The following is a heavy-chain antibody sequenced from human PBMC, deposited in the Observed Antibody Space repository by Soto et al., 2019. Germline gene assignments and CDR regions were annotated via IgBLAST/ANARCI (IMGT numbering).Heavy chain of an antibody. J-gene: IGHJ4*02. CDR1: GGSISSYY. Sequence: SETLSLTCTVSGGSISSYYWSWIRQPPGKGLEWIGYFYYSGSTNYNPSLKSRVTISIDTSKNQFSLKLSSVTATDTAVYYCASQHYYDSSGYYVVYWGQGTLVTVSS. V-gene: IGHV4-59*08. CDR2: FYYSGST. D-gene: IGHD3-22*01. CDR3: ASQHYYDSSGYYVVY.